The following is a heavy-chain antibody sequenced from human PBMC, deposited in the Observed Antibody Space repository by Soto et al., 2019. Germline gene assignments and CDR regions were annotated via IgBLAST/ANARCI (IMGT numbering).Heavy chain of an antibody. J-gene: IGHJ5*02. CDR3: ARLVKDIVVVPAASLLDP. Sequence: PSETLSLTCTVSGGSISSSSYYWGWIRQPPGKGLEWIGSIYYSGSTYYNPSLKSRVTISVDTSKNQFSLKLSSVTAADTAVYYCARLVKDIVVVPAASLLDPWGQGTLVTVSS. V-gene: IGHV4-39*01. D-gene: IGHD2-2*01. CDR1: GGSISSSSYY. CDR2: IYYSGST.